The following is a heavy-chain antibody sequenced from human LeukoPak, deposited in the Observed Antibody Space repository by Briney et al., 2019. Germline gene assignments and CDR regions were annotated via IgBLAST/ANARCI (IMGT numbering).Heavy chain of an antibody. CDR3: ARHYYGSSQIDY. D-gene: IGHD3-10*01. J-gene: IGHJ4*02. CDR2: IYHSGST. V-gene: IGHV4-38-2*02. CDR1: GYSISSGYY. Sequence: SETLSLTCTVPGYSISSGYYWGWIRQPPGKGLEWIGSIYHSGSTYYNPSLKSRVTISVDTSKNQFSLKLSSVTAADTAVYYCARHYYGSSQIDYWGQGTLVTVSS.